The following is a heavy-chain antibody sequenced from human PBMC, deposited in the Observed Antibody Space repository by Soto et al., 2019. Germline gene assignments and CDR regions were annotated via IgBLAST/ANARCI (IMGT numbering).Heavy chain of an antibody. CDR1: GGSISSGDYY. Sequence: SETLSLTCTVSGGSISSGDYYWSWIRQPPGKGLEWIGYIYYSGSTYYNPSLKSRVTISVDTSKNQFSLKLSSVTAADTAVYYCARESGRRRLFDYWGQGTLVTVSS. CDR2: IYYSGST. V-gene: IGHV4-30-4*01. D-gene: IGHD1-26*01. CDR3: ARESGRRRLFDY. J-gene: IGHJ4*02.